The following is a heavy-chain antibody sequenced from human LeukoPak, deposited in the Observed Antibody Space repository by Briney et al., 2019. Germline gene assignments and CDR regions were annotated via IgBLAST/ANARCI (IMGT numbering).Heavy chain of an antibody. J-gene: IGHJ6*02. D-gene: IGHD2-21*01. CDR2: ISYDGSNK. Sequence: GRSLRLSCAASGFTFSSYAMHWVRQAPGKGLEWVAVISYDGSNKYYADSVKGRFTISRDNSKNTLYLQMDSLRAEDTAMYYCARDRLQWDYYYGMDVWGQGTTVTVSS. CDR1: GFTFSSYA. CDR3: ARDRLQWDYYYGMDV. V-gene: IGHV3-30*04.